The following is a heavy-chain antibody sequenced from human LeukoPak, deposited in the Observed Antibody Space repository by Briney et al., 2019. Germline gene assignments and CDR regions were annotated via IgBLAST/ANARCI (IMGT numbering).Heavy chain of an antibody. D-gene: IGHD2-15*01. CDR3: ASCSGGSCYNFDY. CDR1: GGTLNSYA. J-gene: IGHJ4*02. Sequence: SVKVSCKASGGTLNSYAISWVRQAPGQGLEWMGRVIPIFGATNYAQKFQGRVTITTVESTSTAYIELSSLRSEDTAVYYCASCSGGSCYNFDYWGQGILVTVSS. V-gene: IGHV1-69*05. CDR2: VIPIFGAT.